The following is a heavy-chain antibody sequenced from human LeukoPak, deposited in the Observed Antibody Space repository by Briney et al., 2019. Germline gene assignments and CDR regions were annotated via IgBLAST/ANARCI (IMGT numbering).Heavy chain of an antibody. CDR1: GFTFSRYG. V-gene: IGHV3-30*18. D-gene: IGHD5-12*01. CDR2: ISYDGNNK. CDR3: AKEADYSGYDEHFDY. Sequence: PGRSLRLSCAASGFTFSRYGMHWVRQAPGKGLEWVAIISYDGNNKYYADSVRGRFTISRDNSKNTLYLQMNSLRAEDTAVYYCAKEADYSGYDEHFDYWGQGTLVTVSS. J-gene: IGHJ4*02.